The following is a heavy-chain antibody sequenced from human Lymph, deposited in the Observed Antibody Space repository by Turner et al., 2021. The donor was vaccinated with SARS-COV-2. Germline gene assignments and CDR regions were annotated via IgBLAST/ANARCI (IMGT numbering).Heavy chain of an antibody. Sequence: VQLVESGGGLVKPGGSLRLSCASSGFTFSTYSMNWVRQAPGKGLEWISSISSSSSYIYYADSVKGRFTIARDDAKNSLYLQMNSLRAEDTAVYYCARDIPTTADYFDYWGQGTLVTVSS. D-gene: IGHD4-17*01. V-gene: IGHV3-21*01. J-gene: IGHJ4*02. CDR2: ISSSSSYI. CDR1: GFTFSTYS. CDR3: ARDIPTTADYFDY.